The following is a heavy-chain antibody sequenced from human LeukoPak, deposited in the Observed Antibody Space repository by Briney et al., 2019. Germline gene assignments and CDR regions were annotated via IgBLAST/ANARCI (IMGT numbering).Heavy chain of an antibody. D-gene: IGHD3-10*01. J-gene: IGHJ4*02. CDR1: GYTFTSYY. Sequence: GASVKVSCKASGYTFTSYYMHWVRQAPGQGLEWMGIINPSGGSTSYAQKFQGRVTMTRDMSTSTVYMELSSLRSEDTAVYYCARDLEVRGVIDYWGQGTLVTVSS. CDR2: INPSGGST. V-gene: IGHV1-46*01. CDR3: ARDLEVRGVIDY.